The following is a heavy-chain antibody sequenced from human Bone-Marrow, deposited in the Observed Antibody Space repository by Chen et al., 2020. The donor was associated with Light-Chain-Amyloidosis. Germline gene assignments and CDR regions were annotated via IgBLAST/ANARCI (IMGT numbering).Heavy chain of an antibody. CDR3: ARGRGYSYGHVRAYNYMDV. Sequence: QVQLQESGPGLVKPSGTLSLTCAVSGGSISSSNWLSWVRQPPGKGLEWIGEIYHSGSTNYSPFLKSRVTISLDTSQSQFSLNLSSMTAADTAVYYCARGRGYSYGHVRAYNYMDVWGKGTTVTVSS. CDR1: GGSISSSNW. J-gene: IGHJ6*03. V-gene: IGHV4-4*02. D-gene: IGHD5-18*01. CDR2: IYHSGST.